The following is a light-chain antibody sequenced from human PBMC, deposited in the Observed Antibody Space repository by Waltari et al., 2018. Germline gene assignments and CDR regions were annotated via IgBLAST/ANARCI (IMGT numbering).Light chain of an antibody. CDR1: QSVLYSSNNKNY. CDR2: WAS. CDR3: QQYYSTPYT. J-gene: IGKJ2*01. Sequence: DIVMTQSPDSLAVSLGARATINLNSSQSVLYSSNNKNYLAWYQQKPGQPPKLLIYWASTRESGVPDRFSGSGSGTDFTLTISSLQAEDVAVYYCQQYYSTPYTFGQGTKLEIK. V-gene: IGKV4-1*01.